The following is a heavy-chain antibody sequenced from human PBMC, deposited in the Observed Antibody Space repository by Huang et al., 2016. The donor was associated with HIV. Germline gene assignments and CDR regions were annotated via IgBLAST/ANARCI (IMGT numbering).Heavy chain of an antibody. Sequence: QVQLVQSGAEVKKPGASVKVSCKPSGYTFADYFIHWVRQAPGQGLEGMAWRNRKNGATNYARKFLGRVTVTADTSINTAYMEFSGLTSDDTANYYCTRDGVAPDEEFDYWGQGTLIIVSS. CDR2: RNRKNGAT. CDR3: TRDGVAPDEEFDY. V-gene: IGHV1-2*02. D-gene: IGHD5-12*01. J-gene: IGHJ4*02. CDR1: GYTFADYF.